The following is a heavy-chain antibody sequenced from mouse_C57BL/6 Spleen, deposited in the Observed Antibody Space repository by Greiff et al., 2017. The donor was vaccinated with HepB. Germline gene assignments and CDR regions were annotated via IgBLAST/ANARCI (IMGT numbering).Heavy chain of an antibody. Sequence: VQLVESGAGLVKPGASLKLSCAASGFTFSSYAMSWVRQTPEKRLEWVANISDGGSYTYYPDNVKGRCTISRDNAKNNLYLQMSHLKAEDTAMYYCAREGWAGYALDYWGQGTSVTVSS. CDR3: AREGWAGYALDY. CDR2: ISDGGSYT. D-gene: IGHD3-3*01. J-gene: IGHJ4*01. CDR1: GFTFSSYA. V-gene: IGHV5-4*01.